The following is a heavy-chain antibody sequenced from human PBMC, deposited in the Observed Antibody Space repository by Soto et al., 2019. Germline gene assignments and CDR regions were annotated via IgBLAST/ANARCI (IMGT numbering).Heavy chain of an antibody. V-gene: IGHV4-59*12. Sequence: SETLSLTCGVYCGSISSYYWSWIRQTPGKGLEWIGYIYHSGSTYYNPSLKSRVTISVDTSKNQFSLKLSSVTAADTAVYYCARDSGQYYDFWSGYWSWGQGTLVTVSS. CDR1: CGSISSYY. J-gene: IGHJ4*02. CDR3: ARDSGQYYDFWSGYWS. D-gene: IGHD3-3*01. CDR2: IYHSGST.